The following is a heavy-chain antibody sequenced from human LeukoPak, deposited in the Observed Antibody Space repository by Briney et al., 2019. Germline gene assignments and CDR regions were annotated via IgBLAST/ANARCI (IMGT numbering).Heavy chain of an antibody. J-gene: IGHJ4*02. CDR2: INPNSGGT. CDR1: GYTFTGNY. D-gene: IGHD3-3*01. V-gene: IGHV1-2*02. CDR3: ARDSLGEYDHGAFEPDY. Sequence: GASVKVSCKASGYTFTGNYMHWVRQAPGQGLEWMGWINPNSGGTNYAQKFQGRVTMTRDTSISTAYTELSRLRSDDTAVYYCARDSLGEYDHGAFEPDYWGQGTLVTVSS.